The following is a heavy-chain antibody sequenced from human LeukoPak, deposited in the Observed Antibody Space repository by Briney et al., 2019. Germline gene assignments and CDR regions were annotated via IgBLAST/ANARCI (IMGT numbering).Heavy chain of an antibody. V-gene: IGHV3-30*02. Sequence: PGGSLRLSCAASGFTFNNYGMHWVRQAPGKGLEWVSFIQFDGSNKYYADSVKGRFIISRDNSNNTLFVQMNSLRAEDTAVYYCAKSRSGSANWALQIFDNWGQGALVTVSS. CDR3: AKSRSGSANWALQIFDN. D-gene: IGHD1-1*01. CDR2: IQFDGSNK. J-gene: IGHJ4*02. CDR1: GFTFNNYG.